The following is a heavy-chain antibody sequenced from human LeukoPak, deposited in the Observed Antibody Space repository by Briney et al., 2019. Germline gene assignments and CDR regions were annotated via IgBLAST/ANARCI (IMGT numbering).Heavy chain of an antibody. J-gene: IGHJ4*02. CDR3: ARGTLGYCSITSCYDMNY. D-gene: IGHD2-2*01. V-gene: IGHV1-18*01. Sequence: GASVKVSCKASDDTFTNYPISWVRQAPGQGLEWMGWISAYNGNTEYAENFQGRVTMTTDTSTSTAYMELRSLRSDDTAVYYCARGTLGYCSITSCYDMNYWGQGTLVTVSS. CDR2: ISAYNGNT. CDR1: DDTFTNYP.